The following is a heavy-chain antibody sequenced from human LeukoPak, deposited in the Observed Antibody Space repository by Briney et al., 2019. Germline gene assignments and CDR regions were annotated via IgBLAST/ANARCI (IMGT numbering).Heavy chain of an antibody. CDR2: IIPIFGTA. D-gene: IGHD1-1*01. CDR3: ARNERFHYYYGMDV. V-gene: IGHV1-69*13. J-gene: IGHJ6*02. CDR1: GGTFSSYA. Sequence: ASVKVSCKASGGTFSSYAISWVRQAPGQGLEWMGGIIPIFGTANYARKFQGRVTITADESTSTAYMELSSLRSEDTAVYYCARNERFHYYYGMDVWGQGTTVTVSS.